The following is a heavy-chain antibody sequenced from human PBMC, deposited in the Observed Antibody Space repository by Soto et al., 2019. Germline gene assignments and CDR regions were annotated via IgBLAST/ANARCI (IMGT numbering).Heavy chain of an antibody. CDR3: ATYSSTWYGGLDY. D-gene: IGHD6-13*01. CDR2: ITAGNGNT. V-gene: IGHV1-3*05. J-gene: IGHJ4*02. CDR1: GYTFTSNA. Sequence: QVQLVQSGAEEKKPGASVKFSCKASGYTFTSNAMYWVRQAPGQRLEWMGWITAGNGNTKISQDFQDRVTITSDTSSSTAYLEVRSLTSEDTAVYYCATYSSTWYGGLDYWGQGALVTVSS.